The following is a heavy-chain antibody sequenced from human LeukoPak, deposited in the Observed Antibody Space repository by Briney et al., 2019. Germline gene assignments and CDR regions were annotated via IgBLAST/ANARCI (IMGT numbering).Heavy chain of an antibody. V-gene: IGHV4-34*01. CDR1: GGAFSGYY. CDR3: ARVQFVLRYFDWIDY. CDR2: INHSGST. D-gene: IGHD3-9*01. J-gene: IGHJ4*02. Sequence: PSETLSLTCAVYGGAFSGYYWSWIRQPPEKGLEWIGEINHSGSTNYNPSLKSRVTISVDTSKNQFSLKLSSVTAADTAVYYCARVQFVLRYFDWIDYWGQGTLVTVSS.